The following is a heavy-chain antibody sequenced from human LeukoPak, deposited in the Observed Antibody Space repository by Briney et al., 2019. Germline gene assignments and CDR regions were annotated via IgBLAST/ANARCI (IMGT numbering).Heavy chain of an antibody. J-gene: IGHJ4*02. D-gene: IGHD3-10*01. V-gene: IGHV3-9*01. CDR2: ISWNSGSI. Sequence: GGSLRLSGAASGFTFDDYAMHWVRQAPGKGLEWISGISWNSGSIGYADSVKGRFTISRDNAKNSLYLQMNSLRAEDTAVYYCARAGQEWFGELGFDQWGEGTLVIVSS. CDR3: ARAGQEWFGELGFDQ. CDR1: GFTFDDYA.